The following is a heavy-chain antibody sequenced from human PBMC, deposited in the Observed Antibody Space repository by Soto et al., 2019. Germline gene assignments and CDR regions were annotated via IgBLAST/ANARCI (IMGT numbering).Heavy chain of an antibody. V-gene: IGHV1-24*01. CDR3: ATALAATAAFDY. CDR1: GYTLTGLS. D-gene: IGHD6-13*01. Sequence: ASVKVSCKVSGYTLTGLSMHWVRQAPGKGLEWMGGFDPEDGETIYAQKFQGRVTMTEDTPTDTAYMELSSLRSEDTAVYYCATALAATAAFDYWGQGTLVTGSS. CDR2: FDPEDGET. J-gene: IGHJ4*02.